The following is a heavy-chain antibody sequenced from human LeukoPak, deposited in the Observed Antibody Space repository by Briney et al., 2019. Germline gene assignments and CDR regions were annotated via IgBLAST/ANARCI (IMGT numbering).Heavy chain of an antibody. CDR3: ARDRGSSGYYYYYGMDV. CDR1: GGTFSSYA. Sequence: SVKVSFKASGGTFSSYAISWVRQAPGQGLEWMGRIIPILGIANYARKFQGRVTITADKSTSTAYMELSSLRSEDTAVYYCARDRGSSGYYYYYGMDVWGQGTTVTVSS. D-gene: IGHD3-22*01. CDR2: IIPILGIA. J-gene: IGHJ6*02. V-gene: IGHV1-69*04.